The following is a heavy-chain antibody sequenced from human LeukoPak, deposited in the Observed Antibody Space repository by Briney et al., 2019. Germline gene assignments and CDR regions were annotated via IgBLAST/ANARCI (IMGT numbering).Heavy chain of an antibody. Sequence: GGSLRLSCAASGFTFSSSAMSWVRQAPGKGLEWVSFISGSGDLTYYADSLKGRFTISRDNSENTLSLQMNSLRAEDTAVYYCARQTTGTFDYWGQGTLVTVSS. CDR2: ISGSGDLT. V-gene: IGHV3-23*01. D-gene: IGHD1-1*01. CDR3: ARQTTGTFDY. CDR1: GFTFSSSA. J-gene: IGHJ4*02.